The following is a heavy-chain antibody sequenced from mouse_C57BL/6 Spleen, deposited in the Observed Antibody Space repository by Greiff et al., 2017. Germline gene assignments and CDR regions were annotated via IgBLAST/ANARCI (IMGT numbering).Heavy chain of an antibody. Sequence: EVHLVESGGGLVQSGRSLRLSCATSGFTFSDFYMEWVRQAPGKGLEWIAASRNKANDYTTEYSASVKGRFIVSRDTSQSILYLQMNALRAEDTAIYYCARASYYYGSSYGAMDYWGQGTSVTVSS. D-gene: IGHD1-1*01. J-gene: IGHJ4*01. CDR1: GFTFSDFY. CDR3: ARASYYYGSSYGAMDY. CDR2: SRNKANDYTT. V-gene: IGHV7-1*01.